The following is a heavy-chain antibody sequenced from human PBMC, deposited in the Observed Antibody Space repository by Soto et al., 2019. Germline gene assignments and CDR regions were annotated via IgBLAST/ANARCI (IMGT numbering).Heavy chain of an antibody. CDR1: GGSISSSSYY. J-gene: IGHJ4*02. CDR3: ASPHFSGYGFDY. Sequence: SETLSLTCTVSGGSISSSSYYWGWIRQPPGKGLEWIGSIYYSGSTYYNPSLKSRVTISVDTSKNQFSLKLSSVTAADTAVYYCASPHFSGYGFDYWGQGTLVT. D-gene: IGHD5-12*01. CDR2: IYYSGST. V-gene: IGHV4-39*01.